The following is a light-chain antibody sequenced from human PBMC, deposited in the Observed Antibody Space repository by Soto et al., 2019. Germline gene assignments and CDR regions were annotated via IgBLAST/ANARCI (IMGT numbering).Light chain of an antibody. CDR3: QQRSNWPRLT. V-gene: IGKV3-11*01. CDR1: RSLTSD. J-gene: IGKJ4*01. Sequence: EIVMTQSPATLSVSPGETASLSCRASRSLTSDLAWYQQKPGQAPRLPIYSASTMATGIPARFSGSGSGTDFTLTISSLEPEDFAVYYCQQRSNWPRLTFGGGTKV. CDR2: SAS.